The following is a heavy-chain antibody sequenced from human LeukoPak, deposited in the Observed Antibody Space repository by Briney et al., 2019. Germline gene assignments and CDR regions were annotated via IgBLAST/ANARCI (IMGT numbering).Heavy chain of an antibody. CDR1: GFTFSDYY. Sequence: SGGSLRLSCAASGFTFSDYYMSWIRQAPGKGLEWVSYISSSGSTIYYADSVKGRFTISRDNAKNSLYLQMNSLRAEDTAVYYCARDSRYGSGSYYVFDPWGQGTLVTVSS. D-gene: IGHD3-10*01. CDR3: ARDSRYGSGSYYVFDP. V-gene: IGHV3-11*01. CDR2: ISSSGSTI. J-gene: IGHJ5*02.